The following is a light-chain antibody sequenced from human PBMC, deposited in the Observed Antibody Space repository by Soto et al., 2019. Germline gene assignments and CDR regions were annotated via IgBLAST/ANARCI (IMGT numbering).Light chain of an antibody. J-gene: IGLJ1*01. CDR2: EVN. CDR3: SSYAGSSNV. CDR1: SSDVGGCNY. Sequence: QSVLTQPPSASGSPGPSVAISCTGTSSDVGGCNYVSWYQRHPGKTPKLMIYEVNKRPSGVPDRFSGSKSGNTASLTVYGLQAEDEADYYCSSYAGSSNVFGTGTKLTVL. V-gene: IGLV2-8*01.